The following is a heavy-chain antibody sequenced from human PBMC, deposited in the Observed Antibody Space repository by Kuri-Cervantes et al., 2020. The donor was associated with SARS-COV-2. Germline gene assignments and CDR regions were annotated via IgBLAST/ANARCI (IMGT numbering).Heavy chain of an antibody. CDR3: ASIVVVPAASGYYYYYGMDV. V-gene: IGHV4-34*01. J-gene: IGHJ6*02. D-gene: IGHD2-2*01. CDR1: GGSFSGYH. CDR2: INHSGST. Sequence: SETLSLTCAVYGGSFSGYHWSWIRQPPGKGLEWIGEINHSGSTNYNPSLKSRVTISVDTSKNQFSLKLSSVAAADTAVYYCASIVVVPAASGYYYYYGMDVWGQGTTVTVSS.